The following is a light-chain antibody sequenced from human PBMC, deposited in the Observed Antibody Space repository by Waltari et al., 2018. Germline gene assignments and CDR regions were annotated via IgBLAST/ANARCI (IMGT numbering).Light chain of an antibody. CDR1: RLRRYY. CDR2: DKN. J-gene: IGLJ2*01. CDR3: HSRDASGVGGS. V-gene: IGLV3-19*01. Sequence: SSELTQDPAVSVAMGQTVRITCQGDRLRRYYASWYQQRPGQAPRLVMYDKNNRPSGVPERFSGSSSHNTASLTITGAQAEDEASYYCHSRDASGVGGSFGGGTKLTVL.